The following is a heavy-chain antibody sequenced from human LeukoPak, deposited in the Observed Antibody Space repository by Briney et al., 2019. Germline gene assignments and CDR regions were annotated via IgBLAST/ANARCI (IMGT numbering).Heavy chain of an antibody. J-gene: IGHJ6*03. CDR3: AKVHQQITDCSGGSCYPYYYYYMDV. Sequence: QPGGSLRLSCAASGFTFSTYGTHWVRQAPGKGLEWVAVIAYDGKTTYYADSVKGRFTISRDNSKNTLYLQMNSLRAEDTAVYYCAKVHQQITDCSGGSCYPYYYYYMDVWGKGTTVTISS. V-gene: IGHV3-30*18. D-gene: IGHD2-15*01. CDR2: IAYDGKTT. CDR1: GFTFSTYG.